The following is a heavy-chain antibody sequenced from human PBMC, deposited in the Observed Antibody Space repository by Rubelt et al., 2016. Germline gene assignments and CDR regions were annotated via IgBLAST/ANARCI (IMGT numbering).Heavy chain of an antibody. CDR3: ARAVADHFYGMDV. CDR1: GGSTSSYY. D-gene: IGHD6-19*01. V-gene: IGHV4-59*01. J-gene: IGHJ6*02. Sequence: QVQLQESGPGLVKPSETLSLTCTVSGGSTSSYYWSWIRQPPGKGLEWIGYIYYSGSTNYNPSLKSRVTISVDTSKNQCSLRLGSVTAADTAVYYCARAVADHFYGMDVWGQGTTVTVSS. CDR2: IYYSGST.